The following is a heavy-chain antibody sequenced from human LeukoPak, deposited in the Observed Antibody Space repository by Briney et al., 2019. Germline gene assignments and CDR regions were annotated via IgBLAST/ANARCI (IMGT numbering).Heavy chain of an antibody. D-gene: IGHD3-10*01. V-gene: IGHV1-46*01. CDR1: GYTFTSYY. J-gene: IGHJ4*02. CDR2: INPSGGST. Sequence: ASVKVSCKASGYTFTSYYIHWVRQAPGQGLEWMGMINPSGGSTSYAQTFRGRVTMTRDTSTSTVYMELSSLRSEDTAVYYCARNKNSGFDYWGQGTLVTVSS. CDR3: ARNKNSGFDY.